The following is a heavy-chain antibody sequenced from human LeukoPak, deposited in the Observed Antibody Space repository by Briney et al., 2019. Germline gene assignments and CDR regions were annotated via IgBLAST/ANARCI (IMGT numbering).Heavy chain of an antibody. CDR3: AITYSSGWYEEFDY. V-gene: IGHV4-59*01. J-gene: IGHJ4*02. CDR2: ISYSGST. CDR1: GDSISSYY. D-gene: IGHD6-19*01. Sequence: SETLSLTCTVSGDSISSYYWNWIRQPPGKGLEWIGYISYSGSTNYNPSLPSRVTTSVDTSKNQFSLKLSSVTAADTAMYYCAITYSSGWYEEFDYWGQGTLVTVSS.